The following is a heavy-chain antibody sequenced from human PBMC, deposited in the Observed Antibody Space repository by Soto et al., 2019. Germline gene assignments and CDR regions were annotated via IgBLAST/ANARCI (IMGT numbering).Heavy chain of an antibody. Sequence: QEQLMESGGGVVQPGRSLRLSCVASGFSFSSQAMHWVRQAPGKGLEWVAAISNDGNRQLYADSVKDGFTISRDNSRNTLDLQMNNLRTEDTGVYFCARDIYSYGSVGTPDIWGQGTMVTVSS. D-gene: IGHD5-18*01. V-gene: IGHV3-30-3*01. J-gene: IGHJ3*02. CDR3: ARDIYSYGSVGTPDI. CDR2: ISNDGNRQ. CDR1: GFSFSSQA.